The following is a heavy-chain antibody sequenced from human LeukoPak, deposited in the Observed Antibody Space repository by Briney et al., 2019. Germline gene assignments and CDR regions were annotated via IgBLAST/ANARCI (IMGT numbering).Heavy chain of an antibody. CDR3: AKDHIVVVTAIPNFDY. V-gene: IGHV3-30*02. D-gene: IGHD2-21*02. Sequence: PGGSLRLSCAASGFTFSSYGMHWVRQAPGKGLEWVAFIRYDGSNKYYAGSVKGRFTISRDNSKNTLYLQMNSLRAEDTAVYYCAKDHIVVVTAIPNFDYWGQGTLVTVSS. CDR2: IRYDGSNK. J-gene: IGHJ4*02. CDR1: GFTFSSYG.